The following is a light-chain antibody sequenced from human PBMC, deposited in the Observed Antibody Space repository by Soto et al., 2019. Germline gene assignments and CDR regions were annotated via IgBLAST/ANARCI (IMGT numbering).Light chain of an antibody. CDR3: HHYNIFPWT. J-gene: IGKJ1*01. CDR2: RAS. Sequence: DVQMTQSHSTLSASVGDRVTITCRASQSITTWLAWYQQKPGKAPKLLIYRASTLQTGVPSRFSGSGSGTEFTLTISSLQPDDFASYYCHHYNIFPWTFGQGTMVEIK. V-gene: IGKV1-5*03. CDR1: QSITTW.